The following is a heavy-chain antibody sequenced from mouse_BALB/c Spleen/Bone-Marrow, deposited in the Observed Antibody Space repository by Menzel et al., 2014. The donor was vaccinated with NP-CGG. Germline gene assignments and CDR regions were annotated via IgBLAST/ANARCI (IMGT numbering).Heavy chain of an antibody. Sequence: EVQLQQSGGGLVQPGGSLKLSCAASGFDFSRYWMSWVRQAPGKGLEWIGEINPDSSTINYTPSLKDKYIISKDNAKNTLYLQMSKVRSEDTALYYCARLNYYGNLFVWGAGTTVTVSS. D-gene: IGHD1-1*01. V-gene: IGHV4-1*02. CDR2: INPDSSTI. CDR3: ARLNYYGNLFV. J-gene: IGHJ1*01. CDR1: GFDFSRYW.